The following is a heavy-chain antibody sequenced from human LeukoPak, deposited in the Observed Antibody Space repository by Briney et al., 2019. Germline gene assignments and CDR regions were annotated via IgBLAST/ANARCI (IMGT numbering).Heavy chain of an antibody. CDR1: GFTFSNHG. Sequence: GGTLRLSCAGYGFTFSNHGMNWVRQAAGRGLEWVSGISPSGDITYYVDSVKGRFTISRDNSKNTFYLQNNSLRAEDTAVYYCAKDSGWLRFHYWGQGTLVTVSS. CDR2: ISPSGDIT. J-gene: IGHJ4*02. CDR3: AKDSGWLRFHY. V-gene: IGHV3-23*01. D-gene: IGHD5-12*01.